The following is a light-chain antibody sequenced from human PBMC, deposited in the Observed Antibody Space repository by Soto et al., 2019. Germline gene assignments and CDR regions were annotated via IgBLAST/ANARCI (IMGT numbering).Light chain of an antibody. CDR1: SSNIGAGYD. V-gene: IGLV1-40*01. Sequence: QAVVTQPPSVSGAPGQRVTISCTGSSSNIGAGYDVYWYQQLPGTAPKLLIYGNSNRPSGVPDRFSGSKSGTSASLAITGLQAEDEADYYCQSYDSGLSYVFGTGTKVTVL. J-gene: IGLJ1*01. CDR2: GNS. CDR3: QSYDSGLSYV.